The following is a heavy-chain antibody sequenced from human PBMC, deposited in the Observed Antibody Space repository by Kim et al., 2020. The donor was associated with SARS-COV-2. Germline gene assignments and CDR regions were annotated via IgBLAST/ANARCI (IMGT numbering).Heavy chain of an antibody. Sequence: GWSLRLSCAASGFTFSSYWMHWVRQAPGKGLVWVSRINGAGSSTTYADSVKGRFTISRDNARNTLYLQMNSLRAEDTAVYYCARDPDYNGKSRMDVWGQGTTVTVSS. CDR1: GFTFSSYW. CDR3: ARDPDYNGKSRMDV. V-gene: IGHV3-74*01. D-gene: IGHD4-4*01. J-gene: IGHJ6*02. CDR2: INGAGSST.